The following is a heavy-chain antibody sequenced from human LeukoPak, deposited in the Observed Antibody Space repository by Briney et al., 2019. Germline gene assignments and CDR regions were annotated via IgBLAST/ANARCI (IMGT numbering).Heavy chain of an antibody. D-gene: IGHD3-22*01. Sequence: PSQXLSLTXXVSGGSISSGGYYWSWIRQHPGKGVXWIGYIYYSGSTYYNPSLKSRVTISVDTSKNQFSLKLSSVTAADTAVYYCARGRAVYYDSSGYYYGNWFDPWGQGTLVTVSS. V-gene: IGHV4-31*03. CDR2: IYYSGST. J-gene: IGHJ5*02. CDR1: GGSISSGGYY. CDR3: ARGRAVYYDSSGYYYGNWFDP.